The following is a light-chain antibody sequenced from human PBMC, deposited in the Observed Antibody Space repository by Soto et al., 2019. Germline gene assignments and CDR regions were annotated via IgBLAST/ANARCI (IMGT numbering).Light chain of an antibody. Sequence: DIQMTQSPSTLSASVGDRVTITCRASQSIRSWLAWFQQKPGKAPKLLMYDGSGLESGVPSRFVGSGSGTEFTLTISSLQPDDFATYYCQQYDTYPYTFGQGTKLEIK. J-gene: IGKJ2*01. V-gene: IGKV1-5*01. CDR3: QQYDTYPYT. CDR2: DGS. CDR1: QSIRSW.